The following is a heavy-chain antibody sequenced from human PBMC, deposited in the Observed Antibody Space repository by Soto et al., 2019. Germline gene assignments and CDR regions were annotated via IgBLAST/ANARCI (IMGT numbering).Heavy chain of an antibody. CDR3: ARIHYYGSGYRYGMDV. D-gene: IGHD3-10*01. CDR1: GFSLSTSGMC. CDR2: IDWDDDK. V-gene: IGHV2-70*01. J-gene: IGHJ6*02. Sequence: SGPTLVNPTQTLTLTCNFSGFSLSTSGMCVNWIRQPPGKALEWLAVIDWDDDKSYSTSLKTRLTISKDTSKNQVVLTMTNMDPVDTATYYCARIHYYGSGYRYGMDVWGQGTTVTVSS.